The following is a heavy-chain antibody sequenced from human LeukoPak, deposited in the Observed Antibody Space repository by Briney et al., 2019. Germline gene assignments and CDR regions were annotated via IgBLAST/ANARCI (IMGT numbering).Heavy chain of an antibody. V-gene: IGHV3-33*01. CDR2: IWYDGSNK. Sequence: GGSLRLSCAASGFSFSSYGMHWVRQAPGKGPEWVAVIWYDGSNKYYEDSVKGRFTIARDNSKNTLYLQMNSLRAEDTAVYYCARDWGEGFFSMAFDIWGQGTMVTVSS. J-gene: IGHJ3*02. CDR1: GFSFSSYG. D-gene: IGHD3-16*01. CDR3: ARDWGEGFFSMAFDI.